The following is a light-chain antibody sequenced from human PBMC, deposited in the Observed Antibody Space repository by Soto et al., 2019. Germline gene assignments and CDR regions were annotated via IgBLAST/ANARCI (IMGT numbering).Light chain of an antibody. J-gene: IGKJ2*01. CDR1: QSISSY. CDR3: QQTYITPRYT. Sequence: DIKMTQSPSSLSASVGDRVTITCRASQSISSYLNWYQQKPGKAPKLLIYTASSLQSGGPSRFSGSGSGTDFTLTIISLQPKDFATYYCQQTYITPRYTFGQGTKLEI. CDR2: TAS. V-gene: IGKV1-39*01.